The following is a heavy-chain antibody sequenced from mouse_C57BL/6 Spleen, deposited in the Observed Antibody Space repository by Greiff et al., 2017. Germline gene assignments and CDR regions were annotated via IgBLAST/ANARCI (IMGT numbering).Heavy chain of an antibody. J-gene: IGHJ2*01. CDR2: IYPRSGNT. CDR1: GYTFTSYG. Sequence: VKLQQSGAELARPGASVKLSCKASGYTFTSYGISLVKQRTGQGLEWIGEIYPRSGNTYYNEKFKGKATLTADKSSSTAYMELRSLTSEDSAVYFCARSGTTEPFDYWGQGTTLTVSS. CDR3: ARSGTTEPFDY. D-gene: IGHD1-1*01. V-gene: IGHV1-81*01.